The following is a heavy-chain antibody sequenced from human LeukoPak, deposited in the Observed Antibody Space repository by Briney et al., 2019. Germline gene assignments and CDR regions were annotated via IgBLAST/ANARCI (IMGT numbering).Heavy chain of an antibody. Sequence: PGGSLRLSCAASGFTFSSYAMSWVRQAPGKGMEWVSAISGSGGSTYYADSVKGRFTISRDNSKNTLYLQMNSLRAEDTAVYYCAKGRVYSYGLFDYWGQGTLVTVSS. CDR3: AKGRVYSYGLFDY. J-gene: IGHJ4*02. V-gene: IGHV3-23*01. CDR2: ISGSGGST. D-gene: IGHD5-18*01. CDR1: GFTFSSYA.